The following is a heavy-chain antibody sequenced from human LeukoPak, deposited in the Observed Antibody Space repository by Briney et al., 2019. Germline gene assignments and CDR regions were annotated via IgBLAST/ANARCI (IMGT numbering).Heavy chain of an antibody. CDR2: IYYSGST. Sequence: SETLSLTCTVSGGFISSYYWSWIRQPPGKGLEWIGYIYYSGSTNYNPSLKSRVTISVDTSKNQFSLKLSSVTAADTAVYYCARGDYGSGTYLWGSWGQGILVTVSP. CDR1: GGFISSYY. V-gene: IGHV4-59*12. CDR3: ARGDYGSGTYLWGS. J-gene: IGHJ5*02. D-gene: IGHD3-10*01.